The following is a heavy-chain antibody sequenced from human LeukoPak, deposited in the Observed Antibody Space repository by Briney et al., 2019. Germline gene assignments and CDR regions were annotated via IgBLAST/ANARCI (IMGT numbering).Heavy chain of an antibody. Sequence: GGSLTLSCAASGVTFGSRGMTWVRQPPGKGLEWVANIKPDGSDEYYVDSVKGRFTISRDNAENSLYLQMNSLRAEDTAVYYCARENFQYWAQGTLVTVSS. V-gene: IGHV3-7*04. CDR3: ARENFQY. CDR1: GVTFGSRG. CDR2: IKPDGSDE. J-gene: IGHJ4*02.